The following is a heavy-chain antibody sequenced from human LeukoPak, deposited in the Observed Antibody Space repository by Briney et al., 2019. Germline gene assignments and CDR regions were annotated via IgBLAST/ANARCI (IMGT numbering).Heavy chain of an antibody. CDR2: ISSSGSTI. D-gene: IGHD5-18*01. J-gene: IGHJ4*02. V-gene: IGHV3-48*03. CDR3: ARIPRIDTAMAGNDY. Sequence: PGGSLRLSCAASGFTFGSYEMNWVRQAPGKGLEWVSYISSSGSTIYYADSVKGRFTISRDNAKNSLYLQMNSLRAEDTAVYYCARIPRIDTAMAGNDYWGQGTLVTVSS. CDR1: GFTFGSYE.